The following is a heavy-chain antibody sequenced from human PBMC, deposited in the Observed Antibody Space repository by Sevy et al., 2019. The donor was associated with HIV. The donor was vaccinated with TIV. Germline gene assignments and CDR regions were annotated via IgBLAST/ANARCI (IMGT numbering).Heavy chain of an antibody. CDR2: ISSSSSSI. V-gene: IGHV3-48*02. CDR3: ARDYYYYMDV. CDR1: GFTFSSYS. Sequence: GGSLRLSCAASGFTFSSYSMNWVRQAPGKGLEWVSYISSSSSSIYYADSVKGRFTISRDNAKNSLYLQMNSLRDGDTAVYHCARDYYYYMDVWGKGTTVTVSS. J-gene: IGHJ6*03.